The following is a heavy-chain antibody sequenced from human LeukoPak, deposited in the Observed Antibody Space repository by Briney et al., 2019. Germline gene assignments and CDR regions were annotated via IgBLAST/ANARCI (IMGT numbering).Heavy chain of an antibody. V-gene: IGHV4-38-2*02. J-gene: IGHJ4*02. CDR2: IFHTGST. Sequence: SETLSLTCTVSGYSISDGNYWGWIRQPPGKGLEWIGSIFHTGSTYDNPSLKSRVTTSVDTSKNQFSLSLNSVTAADTAVYYCARRRDGYNFGSFYFDYWGQGILVTVSS. CDR3: ARRRDGYNFGSFYFDY. D-gene: IGHD5-24*01. CDR1: GYSISDGNY.